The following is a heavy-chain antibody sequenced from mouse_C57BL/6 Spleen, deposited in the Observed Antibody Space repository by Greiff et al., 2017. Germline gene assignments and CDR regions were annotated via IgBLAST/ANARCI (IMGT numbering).Heavy chain of an antibody. CDR1: GYSFTDYN. J-gene: IGHJ2*01. CDR2: INPNYGTT. CDR3: ASEATVVASYYFDY. Sequence: VQLKESGPELVKPGASVKISCKASGYSFTDYNMNWVKQSNGKSLEWIGVINPNYGTTSYNQKFKGKATLTVDQSSSTAYMQLNSLTSEDSAVYYCASEATVVASYYFDYWGQGTTLTVSS. V-gene: IGHV1-39*01. D-gene: IGHD1-1*01.